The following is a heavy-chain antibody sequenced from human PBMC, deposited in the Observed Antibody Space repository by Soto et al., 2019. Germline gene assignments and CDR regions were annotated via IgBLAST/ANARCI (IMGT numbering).Heavy chain of an antibody. CDR1: GGSIINNYW. CDR3: ARETIFGVVSAPDY. CDR2: IYHSGTT. V-gene: IGHV4-38-2*02. J-gene: IGHJ4*01. D-gene: IGHD3-3*01. Sequence: SETLSLTCDVSGGSIINNYWWAWIRQSPGKGLVWIGSIYHSGTTYYNPSLESRATISVDTSKNQFSLKLSSVTAADTAVYYCARETIFGVVSAPDYWGQGTLVTVSS.